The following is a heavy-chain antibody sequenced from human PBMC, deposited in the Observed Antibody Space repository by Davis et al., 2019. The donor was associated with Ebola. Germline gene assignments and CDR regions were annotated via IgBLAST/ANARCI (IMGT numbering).Heavy chain of an antibody. J-gene: IGHJ6*02. CDR3: ARDMGQQWLHGMDV. CDR1: GGSISSYY. Sequence: SETLSLTCTVSGGSISSYYWSWIRQPPGKGLEWIGYIYYSGSTNYNPSLKSRVTISVDTSKNQFSLKLSSVTAADTAVYYCARDMGQQWLHGMDVWSQGTTVTVSS. CDR2: IYYSGST. V-gene: IGHV4-59*01. D-gene: IGHD6-19*01.